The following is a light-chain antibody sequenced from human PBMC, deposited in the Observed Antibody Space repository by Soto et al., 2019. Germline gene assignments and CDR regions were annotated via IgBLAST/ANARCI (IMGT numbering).Light chain of an antibody. CDR3: QQRTDRPPWT. CDR2: DAS. J-gene: IGKJ1*01. Sequence: EIVLTQSPATLSSSPGERATLSCSASQTIGLAIAWYPHKRGQAPRLLILDASQRATGIAARFRGRGSGTDFTLSSSSLEPEDCALYYCQQRTDRPPWTFGQGTKV. V-gene: IGKV3-11*01. CDR1: QTIGLA.